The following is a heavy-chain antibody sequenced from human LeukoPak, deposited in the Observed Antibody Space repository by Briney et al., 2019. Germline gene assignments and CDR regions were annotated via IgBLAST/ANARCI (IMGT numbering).Heavy chain of an antibody. D-gene: IGHD2-21*02. CDR1: GFTFSSYG. Sequence: GGSLRLSCAASGFTFSSYGMSWVRQAPGKGLEWVANIKEDGSKTYYVDPVKGRFTISRDNAKNSLYLQMNSLRAEDTALYYCARYVTALDYWGQGTLVTVSS. V-gene: IGHV3-7*03. CDR2: IKEDGSKT. J-gene: IGHJ4*02. CDR3: ARYVTALDY.